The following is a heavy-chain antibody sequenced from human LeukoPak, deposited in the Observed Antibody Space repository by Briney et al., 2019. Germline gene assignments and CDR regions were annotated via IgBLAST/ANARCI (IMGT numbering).Heavy chain of an antibody. D-gene: IGHD3-3*01. CDR2: INHRGST. V-gene: IGHV4-34*01. Sequence: SETLSLTCAVYGGSFSGYYWSWIRQPPGKGLEWIGEINHRGSTNYNPSLKSRVTISVDASKNQFSLKLSSVTAADTAVYYCAINVLRFLEWPDYWGQGTLVTVSS. J-gene: IGHJ4*02. CDR1: GGSFSGYY. CDR3: AINVLRFLEWPDY.